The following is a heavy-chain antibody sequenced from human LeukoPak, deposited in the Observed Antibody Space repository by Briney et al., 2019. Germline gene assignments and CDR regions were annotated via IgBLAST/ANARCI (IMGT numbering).Heavy chain of an antibody. V-gene: IGHV3-49*04. D-gene: IGHD6-25*01. CDR2: IRNKAYGGTA. CDR1: GFTFGDYF. J-gene: IGHJ6*02. Sequence: HPGGSLRLPCTGSGFTFGDYFMSWVRQAPGGGLEWVGFIRNKAYGGTADYAASVQGTFTISRDDSKSIAYLQMNSLKTEDTGVYYCSGRRAAFRDGMEVWGQGTTVTVSS. CDR3: SGRRAAFRDGMEV.